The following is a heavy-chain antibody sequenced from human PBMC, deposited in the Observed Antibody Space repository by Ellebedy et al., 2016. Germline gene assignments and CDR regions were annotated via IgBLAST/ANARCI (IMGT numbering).Heavy chain of an antibody. Sequence: ASVKVSCKASGYTFTSYAMHWVRQAPGQGLEWMGWINPNSGGTKYAQKFQGWVTMTRDTSISTVYMDLSSLRSEDTAVYYCARERVRYGSGRNYYYYYGMDVWGQGTTVTVSS. J-gene: IGHJ6*02. CDR1: GYTFTSYA. CDR2: INPNSGGT. V-gene: IGHV1-2*04. CDR3: ARERVRYGSGRNYYYYYGMDV. D-gene: IGHD3-10*01.